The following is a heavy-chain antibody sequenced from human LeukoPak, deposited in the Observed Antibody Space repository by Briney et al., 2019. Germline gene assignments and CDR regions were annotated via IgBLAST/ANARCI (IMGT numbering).Heavy chain of an antibody. CDR1: GFTFSSYA. CDR3: ARMGDYSFGYAPYFDL. CDR2: IKEDGSQK. Sequence: GGSLRLSCAASGFTFSSYAMSWVRQAPGKGLEWVANIKEDGSQKYYVDSVKGRFTISRDNPKNSLYLQMNSLRAEDTAVYYCARMGDYSFGYAPYFDLWGQGTLVTVSS. D-gene: IGHD2-15*01. J-gene: IGHJ4*02. V-gene: IGHV3-7*01.